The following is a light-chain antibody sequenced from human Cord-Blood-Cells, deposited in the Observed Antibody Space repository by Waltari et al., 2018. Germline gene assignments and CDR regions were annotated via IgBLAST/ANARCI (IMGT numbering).Light chain of an antibody. V-gene: IGKV3-20*01. CDR2: GAS. CDR1: QSVCSSY. J-gene: IGKJ4*01. Sequence: IVFTQSPGTLSLCLGERATLSCRASQSVCSSYFAGYQQKPGQAPRLLIYGASSRATGIPDRFSGSGSGTDFTLTISRLEPEDFAVYYCQQYGSSPLTFGGGTKVEIK. CDR3: QQYGSSPLT.